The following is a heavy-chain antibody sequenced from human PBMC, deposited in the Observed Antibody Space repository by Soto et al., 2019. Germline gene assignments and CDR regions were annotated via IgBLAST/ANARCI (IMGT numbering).Heavy chain of an antibody. J-gene: IGHJ6*02. Sequence: EVQLAESGGGVARPGGSRRLSCAASGIAFGDYGMTWVRRVPGKGLEWVAGISWNGDNTGYADFAKGRFTISRDNSKKSLLLEMNSLRVEDTAFYYCAPGEYTSRRGFDVWGQGTPVTVSS. D-gene: IGHD6-6*01. V-gene: IGHV3-20*04. CDR1: GIAFGDYG. CDR3: APGEYTSRRGFDV. CDR2: ISWNGDNT.